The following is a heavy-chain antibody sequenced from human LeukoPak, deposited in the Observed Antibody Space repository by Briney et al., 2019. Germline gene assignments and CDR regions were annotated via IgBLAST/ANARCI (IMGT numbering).Heavy chain of an antibody. CDR3: AKSLRPGVVTVYYYAMDV. CDR2: ISYDGSNK. CDR1: GFTFSSYG. J-gene: IGHJ6*02. D-gene: IGHD2-21*02. Sequence: GGSLRLSCAASGFTFSSYGMHWVRQAPGKGLEWVAVISYDGSNKYYADSVKGRFTISRDNSKNTLYLQMNSLRAEDTAVYYCAKSLRPGVVTVYYYAMDVWGQGTTVTVSS. V-gene: IGHV3-30*18.